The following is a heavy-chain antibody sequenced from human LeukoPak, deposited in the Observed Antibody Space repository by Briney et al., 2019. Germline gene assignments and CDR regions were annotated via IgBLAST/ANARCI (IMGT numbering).Heavy chain of an antibody. D-gene: IGHD3-16*01. J-gene: IGHJ4*02. CDR2: INHSGST. Sequence: SSETLSLTCAVYGGSFSGYYWSWIRQPPGKGLEWIGEINHSGSTNYNPSLKSRVTISVDTSKNQFSLKLSSVTAADTAVYYCARLGGSENYWGQGTLVTVSS. CDR1: GGSFSGYY. V-gene: IGHV4-34*01. CDR3: ARLGGSENY.